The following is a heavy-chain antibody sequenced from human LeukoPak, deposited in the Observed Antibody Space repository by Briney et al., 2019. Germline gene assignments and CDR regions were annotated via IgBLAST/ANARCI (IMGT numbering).Heavy chain of an antibody. V-gene: IGHV1-2*02. D-gene: IGHD3-10*01. J-gene: IGHJ3*02. CDR1: GYTFTGYY. Sequence: GASVKVSCKASGYTFTGYYMHWVRQAPGQGLEWMGWINPNSGGTNYAQKFQGRVTMTRDTSISTAYMELSRLRSDDTAVYYCARDRWFGELSNAFDIWGQGTMVTVSS. CDR3: ARDRWFGELSNAFDI. CDR2: INPNSGGT.